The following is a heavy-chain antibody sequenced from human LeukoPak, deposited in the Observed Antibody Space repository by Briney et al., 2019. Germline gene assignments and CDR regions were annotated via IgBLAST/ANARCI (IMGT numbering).Heavy chain of an antibody. CDR1: GGTFSSYA. CDR3: ATESGSLIDY. V-gene: IGHV1-69*05. CDR2: IIPIFGTA. J-gene: IGHJ4*02. Sequence: SVKVSCKASGGTFSSYAISWVRQAPGQGLEWMGGIIPIFGTANYAQKFQGRVTMTRNTSISTAYMELSSLRSEDTAVYYCATESGSLIDYWGQGTLVTVSS. D-gene: IGHD1-26*01.